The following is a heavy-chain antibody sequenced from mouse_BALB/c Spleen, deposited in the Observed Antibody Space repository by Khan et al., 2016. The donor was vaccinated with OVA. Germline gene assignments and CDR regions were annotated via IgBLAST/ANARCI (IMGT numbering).Heavy chain of an antibody. J-gene: IGHJ1*01. CDR3: ARSGGNFHWYCDV. V-gene: IGHV5-17*02. Sequence: EVELVESGGGLVQPGGSRKLSCAASGFTFSNFGMHWVRQAPKKGLEWVAYMSSGSSTIYYVDTVKGRFTISRDNPKNTLFLQMTSLRAEDTAMYYCARSGGNFHWYCDVWGAGTSVTVSS. CDR1: GFTFSNFG. CDR2: MSSGSSTI. D-gene: IGHD2-1*01.